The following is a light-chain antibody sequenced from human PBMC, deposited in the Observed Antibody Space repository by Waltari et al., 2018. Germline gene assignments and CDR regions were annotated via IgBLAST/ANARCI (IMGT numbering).Light chain of an antibody. J-gene: IGKJ4*01. Sequence: DIVMTQSRDSLAVSLGERATINCKSSQSLLFHANNKNYLAWYQQRPGHPPNLLISWASTREAGVPDRFSGSGSGTDFTLTISSLQAEDVAVYYCQQYSSTPLTFGGGTKVEIK. V-gene: IGKV4-1*01. CDR3: QQYSSTPLT. CDR2: WAS. CDR1: QSLLFHANNKNY.